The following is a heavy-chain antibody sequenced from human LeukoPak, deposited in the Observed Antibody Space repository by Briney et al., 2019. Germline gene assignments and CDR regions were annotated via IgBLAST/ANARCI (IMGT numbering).Heavy chain of an antibody. CDR1: GFTFSGYS. Sequence: GGSLGLSCTASGFTFSGYSINWIRQAPGKGLEWISYIHSGGTFIYYADSMKGRFTISRDNAKNSVYLQMNSLRAEDTAVYYCVRMSSISSGWGAPFDYWGQGALVTVSS. D-gene: IGHD3-16*01. V-gene: IGHV3-21*05. CDR2: IHSGGTFI. CDR3: VRMSSISSGWGAPFDY. J-gene: IGHJ4*02.